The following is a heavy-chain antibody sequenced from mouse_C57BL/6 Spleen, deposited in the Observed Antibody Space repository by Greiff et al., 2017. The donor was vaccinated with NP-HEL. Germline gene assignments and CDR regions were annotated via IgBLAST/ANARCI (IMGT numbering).Heavy chain of an antibody. CDR1: GYAFSSYW. V-gene: IGHV1-80*01. CDR3: ARYRYLDV. Sequence: VKLMESGAELVKPGASVKISCKASGYAFSSYWMTWVKQRPGKGLEWIGQIYPGDGDTNYNGKFKGKATLTADKSSSTAYMQLSSLTSEDSAVYFCARYRYLDVWGTGTTVTVSS. CDR2: IYPGDGDT. J-gene: IGHJ1*03.